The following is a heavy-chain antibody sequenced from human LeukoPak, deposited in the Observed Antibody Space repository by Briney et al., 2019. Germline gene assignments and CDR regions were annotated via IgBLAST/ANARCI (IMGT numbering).Heavy chain of an antibody. CDR1: GFTFDDYA. D-gene: IGHD5-12*01. J-gene: IGHJ5*02. CDR2: ISWNSGSI. CDR3: AKGLPYSGYDYWFDP. Sequence: GGSLRLSCAASGFTFDDYAMHWVRHAPGKGREWVSGISWNSGSIVYADSGKGRFTISRDKSKNTVYLKMNSLRAEDTAVYYCAKGLPYSGYDYWFDPWGQGTLVTVSS. V-gene: IGHV3-9*01.